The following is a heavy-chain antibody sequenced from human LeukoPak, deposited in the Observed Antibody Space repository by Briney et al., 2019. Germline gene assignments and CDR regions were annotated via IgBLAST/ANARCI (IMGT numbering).Heavy chain of an antibody. CDR3: ARDLGQYYDTSDNWFDP. Sequence: GGSLRLSCAASGFTFSSYWMSWVRQAPGKGLEWVSAISGSGGSTYYADSVKGRFIISRDNAKNTLNLQMNSLRAEDTAVYYCARDLGQYYDTSDNWFDPWGQGTLVTVSS. CDR1: GFTFSSYW. J-gene: IGHJ5*02. V-gene: IGHV3-23*01. CDR2: ISGSGGST. D-gene: IGHD3-22*01.